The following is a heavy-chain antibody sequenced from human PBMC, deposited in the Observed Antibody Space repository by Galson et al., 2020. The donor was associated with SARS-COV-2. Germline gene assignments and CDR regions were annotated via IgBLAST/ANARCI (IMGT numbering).Heavy chain of an antibody. V-gene: IGHV3-9*01. CDR3: VKDFAYTGFDWHYYDAFDI. CDR2: ISRKSEAT. D-gene: IGHD5-12*01. J-gene: IGHJ3*02. Sequence: GGSLRLSCAASGFTFDENGMHWVRQAPGKGLQWVAGISRKSEATAYAGSVEGRFTISRDNAKKSLFLQMNSLRIEDTAVYYCVKDFAYTGFDWHYYDAFDIWGQGTMVTVSS. CDR1: GFTFDENG.